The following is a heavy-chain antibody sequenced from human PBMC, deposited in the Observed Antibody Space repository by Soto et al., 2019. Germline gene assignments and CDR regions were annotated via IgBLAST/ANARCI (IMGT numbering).Heavy chain of an antibody. CDR2: IIPIFGTA. Sequence: ASVKVSCKASGGTFSSYAISWVRQAPGQGLEWMGGIIPIFGTANYAQKFQGRVTITADESTSTAYMELSSLRSEDTAVYYCASRGRRLLLPDYFDYWGQGTLVTVSS. D-gene: IGHD3-22*01. CDR1: GGTFSSYA. J-gene: IGHJ4*02. CDR3: ASRGRRLLLPDYFDY. V-gene: IGHV1-69*13.